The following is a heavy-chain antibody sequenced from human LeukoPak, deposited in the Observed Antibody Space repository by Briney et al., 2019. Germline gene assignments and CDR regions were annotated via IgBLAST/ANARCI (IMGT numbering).Heavy chain of an antibody. CDR1: GFTFSSYW. CDR3: STGSGHAFDI. V-gene: IGHV3-74*01. Sequence: GGSLRLSCAASGFTFSSYWMHWVRQVPGKRLVWVSRINSYGSSTSYPDSVKGRFTISRDNAKNTLDVQLYDLRAEDTAVHYCSTGSGHAFDIWGRGTMVTVSS. CDR2: INSYGSST. J-gene: IGHJ3*02. D-gene: IGHD3-10*01.